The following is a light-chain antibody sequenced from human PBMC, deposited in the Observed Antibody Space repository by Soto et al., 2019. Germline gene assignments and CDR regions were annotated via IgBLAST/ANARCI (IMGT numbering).Light chain of an antibody. V-gene: IGLV2-8*01. Sequence: QSALTQPPSASGSPGQSVAISCSGTSSDVGGYNYVSWYQQHPGKAHKLMIYDVNKRPSGVPDRFSGSKSGNTAALTVSGLQAEDEADYFCISYGGSNKPAFGVGTKLTVL. J-gene: IGLJ2*01. CDR3: ISYGGSNKPA. CDR1: SSDVGGYNY. CDR2: DVN.